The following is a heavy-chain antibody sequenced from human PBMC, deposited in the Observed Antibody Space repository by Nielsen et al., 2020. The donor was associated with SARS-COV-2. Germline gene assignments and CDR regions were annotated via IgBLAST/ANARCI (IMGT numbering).Heavy chain of an antibody. CDR2: IKQDGSES. CDR1: GFTFSHYR. CDR3: AREGRKLPLDY. J-gene: IGHJ4*02. Sequence: GGSLRLSCAGSGFTFSHYRMSWVRQAPGKGLEWVAKIKQDGSESYHVDSVKGRFTISRDNAKNSLYLQMNSLRAEDTAVYYCAREGRKLPLDYWGQGTLVTVSS. V-gene: IGHV3-7*03. D-gene: IGHD5-24*01.